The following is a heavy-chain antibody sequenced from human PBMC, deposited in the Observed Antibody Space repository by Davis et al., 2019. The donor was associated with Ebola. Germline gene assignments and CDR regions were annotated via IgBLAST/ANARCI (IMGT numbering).Heavy chain of an antibody. J-gene: IGHJ5*02. D-gene: IGHD4-17*01. CDR2: INPSGGST. V-gene: IGHV1-46*03. CDR3: ARAQPVTTGRWFDP. CDR1: GYTFTSYY. Sequence: MPGGSLRLSCAASGYTFTSYYMHWVRQAPGQGLEWMGIINPSGGSTSYAQKFQGRVTITSDTSTSTVYMELSSLRSEDTAVYYCARAQPVTTGRWFDPWGQGALVTVSS.